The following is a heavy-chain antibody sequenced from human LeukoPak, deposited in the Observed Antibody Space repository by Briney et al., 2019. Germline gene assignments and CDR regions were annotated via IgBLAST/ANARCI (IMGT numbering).Heavy chain of an antibody. CDR1: DASINSHY. CDR2: MSPSGST. V-gene: IGHV4-4*07. Sequence: SETLSLTYTVSDASINSHYWSWIRQPAGKGLEWIGRMSPSGSTNYNPSLKSRVTMSLDTSMNQFSLKLSSVTAADTAVYYCAGAVGWFDPWGQGTLVTVSS. CDR3: AGAVGWFDP. J-gene: IGHJ5*02.